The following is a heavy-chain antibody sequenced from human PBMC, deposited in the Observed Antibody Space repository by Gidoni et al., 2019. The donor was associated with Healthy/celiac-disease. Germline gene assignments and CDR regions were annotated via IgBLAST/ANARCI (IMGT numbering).Heavy chain of an antibody. CDR1: GGSISRSNW. Sequence: QVQLQESGPGLVKPSGTLSLTCAFPGGSISRSNWWSWVRQPPGKGLEYIGEIYHSGSTNYNPSLKSRVTMSVDRSKNQFSLKLSSVTAADTAVYYCARESNYYDSSGYPTGGYYGMDVWGQGTTVTVSS. J-gene: IGHJ6*02. CDR3: ARESNYYDSSGYPTGGYYGMDV. CDR2: IYHSGST. V-gene: IGHV4-4*02. D-gene: IGHD3-22*01.